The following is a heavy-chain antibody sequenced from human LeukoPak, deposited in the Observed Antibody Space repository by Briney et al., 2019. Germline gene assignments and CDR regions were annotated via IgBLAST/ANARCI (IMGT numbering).Heavy chain of an antibody. CDR2: ISYDGSNK. D-gene: IGHD2-2*01. CDR3: ARDRVGVQVPAANTNWFDP. J-gene: IGHJ5*02. V-gene: IGHV3-30-3*01. Sequence: GGSLRLSCAASGFTFSSYAVHWVRQAPGKGLEWVAVISYDGSNKYYADSVKGRFTISRDNSKNTLYLQMNSLRAEDTAVYYCARDRVGVQVPAANTNWFDPWGQGTLVTVSS. CDR1: GFTFSSYA.